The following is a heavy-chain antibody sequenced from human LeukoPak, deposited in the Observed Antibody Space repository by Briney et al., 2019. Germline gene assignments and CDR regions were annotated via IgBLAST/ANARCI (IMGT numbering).Heavy chain of an antibody. D-gene: IGHD3-9*01. CDR1: GFTFSSYA. V-gene: IGHV3-23*01. J-gene: IGHJ4*02. Sequence: GGSLRLSCAASGFTFSSYAMSWVRQAPGKGLEWVSAISGSGGSTYYEDPVKGRFTISRDNSKNPLYLQMNSLRAEDTAVYYCANARDYDIFDYWGQGTLVTVSS. CDR2: ISGSGGST. CDR3: ANARDYDIFDY.